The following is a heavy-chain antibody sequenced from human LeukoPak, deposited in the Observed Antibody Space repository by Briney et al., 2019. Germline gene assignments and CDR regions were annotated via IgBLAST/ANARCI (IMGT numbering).Heavy chain of an antibody. J-gene: IGHJ3*02. CDR2: INPVESDT. CDR1: GYSFTSYW. CDR3: ARPTTYYDSSGYYGSHAFDI. V-gene: IGHV5-51*01. Sequence: GESLKISCKGSGYSFTSYWIGWVPRRPGKGWMWMGTINPVESDTRYSPSFQGQVTISADKSISTAYLQWSSLKASDTAMYYCARPTTYYDSSGYYGSHAFDIWGQGTMVTVSS. D-gene: IGHD3-22*01.